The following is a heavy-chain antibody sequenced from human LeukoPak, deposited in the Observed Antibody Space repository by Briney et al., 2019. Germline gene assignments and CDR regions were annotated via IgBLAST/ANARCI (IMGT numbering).Heavy chain of an antibody. CDR2: ISYDGSNK. CDR1: GFTFSSYG. D-gene: IGHD3-22*01. CDR3: AKDDRVDYYDSTGVIDY. Sequence: GGSLRLSCAASGFTFSSYGMHWVRQAPGKGLEWVAVISYDGSNKYYADSVKGRFTISRDNSKNTLYLQMNSLRAEDTAVYYCAKDDRVDYYDSTGVIDYWGQGTLVTVSS. V-gene: IGHV3-30*18. J-gene: IGHJ4*02.